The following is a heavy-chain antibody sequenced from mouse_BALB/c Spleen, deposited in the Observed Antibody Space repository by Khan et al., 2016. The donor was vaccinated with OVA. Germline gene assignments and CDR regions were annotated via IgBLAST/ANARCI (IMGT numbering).Heavy chain of an antibody. Sequence: EVKLLESGPGLVKPSQSLSLTCTVTGYSITSGYGWNWIRQFPGNKLEWMGYISYSGSTNYHPSLKSRISITRDTSKNQFFLRLNSVTTEDTATYYCARTARIKYWGQGTTLTVSS. CDR3: ARTARIKY. V-gene: IGHV3-2*02. CDR1: GYSITSGYG. D-gene: IGHD1-2*01. J-gene: IGHJ2*01. CDR2: ISYSGST.